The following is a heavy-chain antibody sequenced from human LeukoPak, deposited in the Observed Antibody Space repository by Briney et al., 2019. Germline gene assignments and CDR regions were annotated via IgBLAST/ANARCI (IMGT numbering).Heavy chain of an antibody. D-gene: IGHD4-17*01. CDR2: INPNSGGT. V-gene: IGHV1-2*02. CDR1: GYTFTGYY. J-gene: IGHJ6*03. Sequence: GASVKVSCKASGYTFTGYYMHWVRQAPGQGLEWMGWINPNSGGTNYAQKFQGRVTMTRDTSISTAYMELSRLRSDDTAVYYCARDTGGRPYLRVQLYYYYMDVWGKGTTVTVSS. CDR3: ARDTGGRPYLRVQLYYYYMDV.